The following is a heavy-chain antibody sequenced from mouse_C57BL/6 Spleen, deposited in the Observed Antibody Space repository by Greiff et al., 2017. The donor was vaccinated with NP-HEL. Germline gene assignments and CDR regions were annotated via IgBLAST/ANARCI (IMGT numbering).Heavy chain of an antibody. D-gene: IGHD2-4*01. V-gene: IGHV1-42*01. CDR3: ARGDYDGAWFAY. J-gene: IGHJ3*01. CDR1: GYSFTGYY. CDR2: INPSTGGT. Sequence: VQLKESGPELVKPGASVKISCKASGYSFTGYYMNWVKQSPEKSLEWIGVINPSTGGTNYNQKFKAKATLTVDKSSSTAYMQLKSLTSEDSAVYYWARGDYDGAWFAYWGQGTLVTVSA.